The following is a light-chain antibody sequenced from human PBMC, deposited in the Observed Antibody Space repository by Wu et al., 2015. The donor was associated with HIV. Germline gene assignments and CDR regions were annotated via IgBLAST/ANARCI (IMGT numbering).Light chain of an antibody. V-gene: IGKV1-39*01. CDR3: QDSYTIPGK. CDR1: QSISTS. J-gene: IGKJ1*01. CDR2: GAS. Sequence: DIQMTQSPSSLSASVGDRITITCRASQSISTSLNWYQQKPGKAPKLLISGASSLQSGVTSRFSGSGSGTDFTLTISSLQPEDFATYYCQDSYTIPGKFGQGTKGGNET.